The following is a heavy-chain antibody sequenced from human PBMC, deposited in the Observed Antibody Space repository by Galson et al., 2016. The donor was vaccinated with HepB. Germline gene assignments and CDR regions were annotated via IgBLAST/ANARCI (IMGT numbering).Heavy chain of an antibody. D-gene: IGHD2/OR15-2a*01. CDR1: GFTFSIYC. CDR3: ARRHEYCPPVGCSVDY. J-gene: IGHJ4*02. CDR2: DSMDGRRK. V-gene: IGHV3-30*03. Sequence: SLRLSCAASGFTFSIYCMHWVRQAPGKGLEWVAADSMDGRRKFYADSVKGRFTISRDNSNNMLFLQMSSLRADDTAVYYCARRHEYCPPVGCSVDYWGQGTLVSVSS.